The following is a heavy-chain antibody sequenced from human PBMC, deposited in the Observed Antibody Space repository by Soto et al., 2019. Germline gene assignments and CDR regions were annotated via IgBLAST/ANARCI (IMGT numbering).Heavy chain of an antibody. D-gene: IGHD3-10*01. CDR3: ARGVYGSGNYYTGPSAFDI. V-gene: IGHV1-69*06. CDR1: GGTLSDHG. Sequence: QVQLEQSGADVKKPGSSVKVSCKASGGTLSDHGVAWLRQAPGQGLEWMGGTIPVFNTAKYAQKSQGRVTVTADKFTNIAYMELSSLRSEDTAFYFCARGVYGSGNYYTGPSAFDIWGQGTMVIVSS. J-gene: IGHJ3*02. CDR2: TIPVFNTA.